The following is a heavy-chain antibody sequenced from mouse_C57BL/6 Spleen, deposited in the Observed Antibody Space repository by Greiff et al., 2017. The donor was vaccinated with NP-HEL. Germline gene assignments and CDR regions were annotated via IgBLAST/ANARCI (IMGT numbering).Heavy chain of an antibody. V-gene: IGHV1-69*01. J-gene: IGHJ4*01. Sequence: VQLQQPGAELVMPGASVKLSCKASGYTFTSYWMHWVKQRPGQGLEWIGEIDPSDSYTNYNQKFKGKSTLTVDKSSSTAYMQLSSLTSEDSAVYYCARHSAMDYWGQGTSVTVSS. CDR1: GYTFTSYW. CDR2: IDPSDSYT. CDR3: ARHSAMDY.